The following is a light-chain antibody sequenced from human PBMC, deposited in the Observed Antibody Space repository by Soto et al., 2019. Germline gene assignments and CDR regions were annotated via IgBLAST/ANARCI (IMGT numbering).Light chain of an antibody. CDR3: STSHV. CDR2: XXX. V-gene: IGLV2-14*01. J-gene: IGLJ1*01. Sequence: QSALTQPASVSGSPGQSITISCTGSDISGYNYVSWYQQYPGKAPXXXIYXXXXXXXXXXXXXXGXXSGNTASLTISGLQAEDEADYYCSTSHVFATGTKLTVL. CDR1: SDISGYNY.